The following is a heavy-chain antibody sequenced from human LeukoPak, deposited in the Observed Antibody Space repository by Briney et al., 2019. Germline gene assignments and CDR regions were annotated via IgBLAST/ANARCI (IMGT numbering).Heavy chain of an antibody. CDR1: GFTFTSSA. Sequence: LVKVSCKASGFTFTSSAMQWVRQARGQRLEWIGWIVVGSGNTNYAQKFQERVTITRDMSTSTAYMELSSLRSEDTAVYYCAADLEGTAAAGTEDYWGQGTLVTVSS. D-gene: IGHD6-13*01. J-gene: IGHJ4*02. CDR2: IVVGSGNT. CDR3: AADLEGTAAAGTEDY. V-gene: IGHV1-58*02.